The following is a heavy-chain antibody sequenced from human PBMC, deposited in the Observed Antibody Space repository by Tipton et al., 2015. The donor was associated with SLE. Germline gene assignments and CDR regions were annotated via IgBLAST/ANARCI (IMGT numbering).Heavy chain of an antibody. J-gene: IGHJ4*02. V-gene: IGHV4-61*02. CDR2: IYTSGST. D-gene: IGHD6-19*01. Sequence: TLSLTCTVSGGSISSGSYYWSWIRQPAGKGLEWIGRIYTSGSTNYNPSLKSRVTISVDTSKNQFSLKLSSVTAADTAVYYCARGSLAVAAPYFDYWGQGTLVTVSS. CDR3: ARGSLAVAAPYFDY. CDR1: GGSISSGSYY.